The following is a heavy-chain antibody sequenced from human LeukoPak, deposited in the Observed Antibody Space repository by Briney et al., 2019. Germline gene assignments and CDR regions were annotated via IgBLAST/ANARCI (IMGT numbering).Heavy chain of an antibody. CDR2: ISYSSNYI. V-gene: IGHV3-21*01. CDR3: VRGKFGDNPLLRSRNFDY. Sequence: PGGSLRLSCAASGFSFTTYTMNWVRQAPGKGLEWVSSISYSSNYIDYRDSVKGRFIVSRDNAKNSLFLQMNSLRAEDTAVYYCVRGKFGDNPLLRSRNFDYWGQGTLVTVSS. D-gene: IGHD3-16*01. J-gene: IGHJ4*02. CDR1: GFSFTTYT.